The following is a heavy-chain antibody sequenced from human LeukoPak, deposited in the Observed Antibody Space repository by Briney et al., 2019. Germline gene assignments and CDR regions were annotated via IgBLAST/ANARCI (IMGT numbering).Heavy chain of an antibody. CDR3: AKGGLTICLYNWFDP. V-gene: IGHV3-23*01. Sequence: GGSLRLSCAASGFTFSSYAMSWVRQAPGKGLEWVSAISGSGGSTYYADSVKGRFTISRDNSKNTLYLQMSSLRAEDTAVYYCAKGGLTICLYNWFDPWGQGTLVTVSS. CDR2: ISGSGGST. CDR1: GFTFSSYA. J-gene: IGHJ5*02. D-gene: IGHD4-11*01.